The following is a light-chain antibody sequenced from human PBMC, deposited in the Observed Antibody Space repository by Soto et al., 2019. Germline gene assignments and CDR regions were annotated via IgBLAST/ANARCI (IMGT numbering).Light chain of an antibody. CDR3: SSYTTSNTRQIV. CDR2: DVT. V-gene: IGLV2-14*03. Sequence: QSVLTQPASVSGSPGQSITISCTGSSSDVGGYNYVSWHQHHPGKAPKLIIYDVTIRPSGVSNPFSGSKSGNTASLTISGLQPEDEADYYCSSYTTSNTRQIVFGTGTKVTVL. J-gene: IGLJ1*01. CDR1: SSDVGGYNY.